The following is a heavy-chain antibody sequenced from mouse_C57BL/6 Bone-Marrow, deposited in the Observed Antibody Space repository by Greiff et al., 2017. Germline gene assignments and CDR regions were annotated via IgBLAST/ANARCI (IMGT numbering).Heavy chain of an antibody. CDR1: GYTFTDYY. J-gene: IGHJ3*01. V-gene: IGHV1-26*01. CDR2: INPNNGGT. D-gene: IGHD3-1*01. Sequence: EVQLQQSGPELVKPGASVKISCKASGYTFTDYYMNWVKQSHGKSLEWIGDINPNNGGTSYNQKFKGKATLTVDKSSSTAYMELRSLTSEDSAVYYCARWPRDWFAYWGQGTLVTVSA. CDR3: ARWPRDWFAY.